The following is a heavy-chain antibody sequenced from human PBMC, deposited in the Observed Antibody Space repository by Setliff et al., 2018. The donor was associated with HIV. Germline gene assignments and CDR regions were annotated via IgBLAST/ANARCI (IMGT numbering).Heavy chain of an antibody. CDR1: GYRFNNYW. J-gene: IGHJ4*02. CDR3: ARGGYWYDDNPYYRPLDY. V-gene: IGHV5-51*01. Sequence: PGESLKISCKASGYRFNNYWIGWVRQMPGKGLERMGIIYPGDMDVKYNPSFQGRVTISADRFRTTTYLQLSGLKASDTAIYYCARGGYWYDDNPYYRPLDYWGQGTLVTVSS. D-gene: IGHD3-10*01. CDR2: IYPGDMDV.